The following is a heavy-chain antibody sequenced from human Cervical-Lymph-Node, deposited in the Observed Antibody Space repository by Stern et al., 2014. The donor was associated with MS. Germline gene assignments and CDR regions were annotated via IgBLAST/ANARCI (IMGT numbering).Heavy chain of an antibody. Sequence: EVQLEESGGGLVQPGRSLRLSCTTSGFTFGDYAMDWFRQAPGKGLEWVGFIRSKASGGTTESAASVKDRFTISRDDSKSIAYLQMNSLKTEDTAVYYCTRGDSGSVYWGQGTLVTVSS. CDR2: IRSKASGGTT. CDR1: GFTFGDYA. CDR3: TRGDSGSVY. V-gene: IGHV3-49*03. D-gene: IGHD3-10*01. J-gene: IGHJ4*02.